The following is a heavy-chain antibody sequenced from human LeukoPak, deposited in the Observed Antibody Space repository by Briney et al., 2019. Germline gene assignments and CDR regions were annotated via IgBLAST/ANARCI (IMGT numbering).Heavy chain of an antibody. CDR2: ISAYNGNT. Sequence: ASVKVSCTASGYTFTSYGISWVRQAPGQGLEWMGWISAYNGNTNYAQKLQGRVTMTTDTSTSTAYMELRSLRSDDTAVYYCARDWYGDYTGYYYYGMDVWGQGTTVTVSS. V-gene: IGHV1-18*01. CDR1: GYTFTSYG. J-gene: IGHJ6*02. CDR3: ARDWYGDYTGYYYYGMDV. D-gene: IGHD4-17*01.